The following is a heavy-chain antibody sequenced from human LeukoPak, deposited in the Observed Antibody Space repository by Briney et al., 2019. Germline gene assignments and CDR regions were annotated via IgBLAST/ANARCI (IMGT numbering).Heavy chain of an antibody. V-gene: IGHV4-4*07. CDR1: GGSISSYY. Sequence: SETLSLTCTVSGGSISSYYWSWIRQPPGKGLEWIGRIHPSGSTNYNPSLKSRVTLSVDTSKNQFSLKLNSVTAADTAVYYCARGPPPDFDYWGRGTLVTVSS. CDR2: IHPSGST. CDR3: ARGPPPDFDY. J-gene: IGHJ4*02.